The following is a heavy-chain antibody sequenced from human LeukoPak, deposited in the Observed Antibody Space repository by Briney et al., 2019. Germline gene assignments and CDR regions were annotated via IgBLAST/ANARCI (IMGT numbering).Heavy chain of an antibody. J-gene: IGHJ4*02. CDR2: IIPIFGTA. CDR3: ARDFWSGSYYFDY. V-gene: IGHV1-69*01. CDR1: GGTFSSYA. Sequence: VAPVKVSCKASGGTFSSYAISWVRQAPGQGLERMGGIIPIFGTANYAQKFQGRVTITADESTSTAYMELSSLRSEDTAVYYCARDFWSGSYYFDYWGQGTLVTVSS. D-gene: IGHD3-3*01.